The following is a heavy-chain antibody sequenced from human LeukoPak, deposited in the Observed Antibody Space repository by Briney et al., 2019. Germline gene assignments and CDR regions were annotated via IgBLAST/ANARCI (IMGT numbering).Heavy chain of an antibody. D-gene: IGHD2-8*01. CDR2: IKQDGSDR. CDR3: VRYCTIGVCSRRNFDY. V-gene: IGHV3-7*01. J-gene: IGHJ4*02. Sequence: GGSLRLSCAASGVIFRNYWMTWVRQAPGKGLEWVANIKQDGSDRYYVDSVKGRFTIARDDAKNSLYLQMNSLRAEDTAVYYCVRYCTIGVCSRRNFDYWGQGTLVTVSS. CDR1: GVIFRNYW.